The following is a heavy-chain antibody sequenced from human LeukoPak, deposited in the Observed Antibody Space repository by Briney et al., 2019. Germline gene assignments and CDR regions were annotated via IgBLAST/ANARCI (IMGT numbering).Heavy chain of an antibody. CDR3: ARARAMVRGVIRRDFDY. CDR1: GGSISSGDYY. Sequence: SQTLSLTCTVSGGSISSGDYYWSWIRQPPGKGLEWIGYIYYSGSTYYHPSLKSRVTISVDTSKNQFSLKLSSVTAADTAVYYCARARAMVRGVIRRDFDYWGQGTLVTVSS. J-gene: IGHJ4*02. D-gene: IGHD3-10*01. CDR2: IYYSGST. V-gene: IGHV4-30-4*01.